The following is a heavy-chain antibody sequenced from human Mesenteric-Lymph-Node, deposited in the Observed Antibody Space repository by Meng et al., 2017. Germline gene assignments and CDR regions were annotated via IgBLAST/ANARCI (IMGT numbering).Heavy chain of an antibody. J-gene: IGHJ4*02. CDR2: INPHTGGI. D-gene: IGHD4-11*01. V-gene: IGHV1-2*06. CDR1: GYTCTVYY. Sequence: QVQLVQSGAEGKKPGASVKVSCKASGYTCTVYYMHWVRQAPGQGLEWMGRINPHTGGINYAQEFQGRVAMTRDTSISTAYMELSRLRTDDTAVYYCAKIGSNHQFDLWGQGTLVTVSS. CDR3: AKIGSNHQFDL.